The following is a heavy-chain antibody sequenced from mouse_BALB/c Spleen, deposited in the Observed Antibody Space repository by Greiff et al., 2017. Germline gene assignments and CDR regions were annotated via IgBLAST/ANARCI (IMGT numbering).Heavy chain of an antibody. CDR2: INPYNDGT. J-gene: IGHJ2*01. CDR1: GYTFTSYV. Sequence: VQLKQSGPELVKPGASVKMSCKASGYTFTSYVMHWVKQKPGQGLEWIGYINPYNDGTKYNEKFKGKATLTSDKSSSTAYMELSSLTSEDSAVYYCAIESGIYYGNYDYWGQGTTLTVSS. CDR3: AIESGIYYGNYDY. D-gene: IGHD2-1*01. V-gene: IGHV1-14*01.